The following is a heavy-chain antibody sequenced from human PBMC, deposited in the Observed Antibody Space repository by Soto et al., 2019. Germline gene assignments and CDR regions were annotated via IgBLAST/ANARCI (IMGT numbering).Heavy chain of an antibody. CDR1: GYSFTSYW. CDR2: IDPSDSYT. Sequence: GESLKISCKGSGYSFTSYWISWVRQMPGKGLEWMGRIDPSDSYTNYSPSFQGHVTISADKSISTAYLQWSSLKASDTAMYYCARHVIDYYDSSGYPFDYWGQGTLVTVSS. J-gene: IGHJ4*02. CDR3: ARHVIDYYDSSGYPFDY. D-gene: IGHD3-22*01. V-gene: IGHV5-10-1*01.